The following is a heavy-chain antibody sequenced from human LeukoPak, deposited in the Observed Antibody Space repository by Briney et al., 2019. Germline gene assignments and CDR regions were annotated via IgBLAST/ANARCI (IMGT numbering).Heavy chain of an antibody. Sequence: GGSLRLSCAASGFTFSSYAMSWVRQAPGKGLEWVSAISGSGGNTHYADSVKGRFTISRDNSRNTLYLQMNSLRAEDTAVYYCAKGNFDSSGYYSNYFNYWGQGTLVTVSS. CDR1: GFTFSSYA. D-gene: IGHD3-22*01. V-gene: IGHV3-23*01. CDR3: AKGNFDSSGYYSNYFNY. CDR2: ISGSGGNT. J-gene: IGHJ4*02.